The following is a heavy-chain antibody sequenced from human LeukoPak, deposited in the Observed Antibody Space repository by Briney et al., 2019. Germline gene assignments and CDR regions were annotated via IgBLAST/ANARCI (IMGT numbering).Heavy chain of an antibody. V-gene: IGHV3-23*01. CDR3: AKERDRDFVGGAFDI. D-gene: IGHD3-16*01. CDR2: ISGSGGNT. Sequence: GGSLRLSCAASGFTFIYYAMSWVRHAPGKGLEWVSTISGSGGNTYYADSVKGRFTISRDNSKNTLYLQMNSLRAEDTAVYYCAKERDRDFVGGAFDIWGQGTMVTVSS. J-gene: IGHJ3*02. CDR1: GFTFIYYA.